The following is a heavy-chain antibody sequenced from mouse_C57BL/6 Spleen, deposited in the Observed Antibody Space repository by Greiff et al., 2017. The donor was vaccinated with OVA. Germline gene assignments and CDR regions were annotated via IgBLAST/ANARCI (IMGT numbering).Heavy chain of an antibody. Sequence: VQLVESGAELVRPGASVTLSCKASGYTFTDYEMHWVKQTPVHGLEWIGAIDPETGGTAYNQKFKGKAILTADKSSSTAYMELRSLTSEDSAVYYCTSTPTEGPWFAYWGQGTLVTVSA. D-gene: IGHD1-1*01. CDR3: TSTPTEGPWFAY. V-gene: IGHV1-15*01. J-gene: IGHJ3*01. CDR1: GYTFTDYE. CDR2: IDPETGGT.